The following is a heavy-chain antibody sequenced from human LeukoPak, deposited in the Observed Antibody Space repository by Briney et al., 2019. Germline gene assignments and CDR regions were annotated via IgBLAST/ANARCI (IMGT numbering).Heavy chain of an antibody. Sequence: GGSLRLSCAASGFTFSSYWMSWVRQAPGKGLEWAANIKQDGSEKYYVDSVKGRFTISRDNAKNSLYLQMSSLRAEDTAVYYCAKDTWIVVAATSVLDYWGQGTLVTVSS. V-gene: IGHV3-7*03. J-gene: IGHJ4*02. CDR3: AKDTWIVVAATSVLDY. CDR1: GFTFSSYW. CDR2: IKQDGSEK. D-gene: IGHD2-15*01.